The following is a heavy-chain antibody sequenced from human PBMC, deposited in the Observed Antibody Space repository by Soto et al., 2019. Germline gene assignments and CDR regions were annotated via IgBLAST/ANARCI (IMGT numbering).Heavy chain of an antibody. CDR1: GGSVSTYY. J-gene: IGHJ4*02. V-gene: IGHV4-59*02. CDR3: ARDLGGRADY. Sequence: SETLSLTCTVSGGSVSTYYRSWIRQPSGKELEWIGYMYYSGSSNYNPSLKSRVTISIDTSKNQFSLRLTSVTAADTAVYYCARDLGGRADYWGQGILVTVSS. CDR2: MYYSGSS. D-gene: IGHD3-10*01.